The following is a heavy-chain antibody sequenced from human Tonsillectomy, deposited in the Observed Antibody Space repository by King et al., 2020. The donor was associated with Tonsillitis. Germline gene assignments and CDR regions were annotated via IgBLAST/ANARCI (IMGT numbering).Heavy chain of an antibody. D-gene: IGHD4-17*01. CDR3: ARPTLGHGDYTD. Sequence: QLQESGPGLVKPSETLSLTCTVSGGSISGNNYYWAWIRQPHGKGLEWIGSIYYNGNTYYKPSLKSRVTLSINTSKNQFSLKMNSVTAADTAVYYCARPTLGHGDYTDWGQGTLVTVSS. CDR2: IYYNGNT. V-gene: IGHV4-39*07. CDR1: GGSISGNNYY. J-gene: IGHJ4*02.